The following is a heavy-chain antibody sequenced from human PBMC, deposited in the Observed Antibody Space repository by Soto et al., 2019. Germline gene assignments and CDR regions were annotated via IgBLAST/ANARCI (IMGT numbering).Heavy chain of an antibody. CDR1: GGTFSSYA. CDR2: IIPIFGTA. J-gene: IGHJ4*02. CDR3: AHAGDYDLLSFDR. D-gene: IGHD4-17*01. Sequence: SVKVSCKASGGTFSSYAISWVRQAPGQGLEWMGGIIPIFGTANYAQKFQGRVTITADESTSTAYMELSSLIPEDTGTYFCAHAGDYDLLSFDRWGPGTLVTVSS. V-gene: IGHV1-69*13.